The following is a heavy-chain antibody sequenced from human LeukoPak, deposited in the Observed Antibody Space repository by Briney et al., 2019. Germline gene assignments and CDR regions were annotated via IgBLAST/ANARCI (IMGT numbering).Heavy chain of an antibody. CDR1: GFTFSSYG. CDR3: ARRAAAGT. J-gene: IGHJ4*02. V-gene: IGHV3-33*01. CDR2: IWYDGSNK. Sequence: GGSLRLSCAASGFTFSSYGMHWVRQAPGKGLEWVAAIWYDGSNKYYADSVKGRFTISRDNSKNTLYLQMNSLRAEDTAVYYCARRAAAGTWGQGTLVTVSS. D-gene: IGHD6-13*01.